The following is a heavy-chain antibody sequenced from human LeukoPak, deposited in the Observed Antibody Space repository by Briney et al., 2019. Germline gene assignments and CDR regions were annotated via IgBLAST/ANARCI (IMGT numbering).Heavy chain of an antibody. CDR2: IYYSGST. CDR1: GGSISSYY. J-gene: IGHJ3*02. CDR3: ARGTSSRTRVGTIDI. D-gene: IGHD2-2*01. V-gene: IGHV4-59*01. Sequence: SETLSLTCTVSGGSISSYYWSWIRQPPGKGLEWIGYIYYSGSTNYNPSLKSRVTISVDTSKNQFSLKLSSVTAADTAVYYCARGTSSRTRVGTIDIWGQGTMVTVSS.